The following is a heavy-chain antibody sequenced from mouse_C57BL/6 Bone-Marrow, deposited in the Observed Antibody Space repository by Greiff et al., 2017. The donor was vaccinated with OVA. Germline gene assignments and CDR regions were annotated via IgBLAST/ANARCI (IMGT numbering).Heavy chain of an antibody. Sequence: VQLQQSGPELVKPGASVKISCKASGYSFTSYYIHWVKQRPGQGLEWIGWIYPGSGNTKYNEKFKGKATLTADTSSSTAYMQLSSLTSEDSAVYYCARGGFAWFAYWGQGTLVTVSA. CDR1: GYSFTSYY. CDR3: ARGGFAWFAY. CDR2: IYPGSGNT. V-gene: IGHV1-66*01. J-gene: IGHJ3*01.